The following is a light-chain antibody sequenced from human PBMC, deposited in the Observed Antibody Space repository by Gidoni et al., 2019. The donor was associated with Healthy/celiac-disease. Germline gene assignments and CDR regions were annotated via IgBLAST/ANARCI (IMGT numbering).Light chain of an antibody. CDR1: QGMSSY. J-gene: IGKJ4*01. Sequence: AIRMTQSPSSFSASTGDRVTITSRARQGMSSYLAWYQQKPGKAPKLLIYAASPLQSGVPSRFSGSGSGTDFTLPISCLQSEDFATYYCQQYYSYPPTFGGGTKVEIK. CDR2: AAS. CDR3: QQYYSYPPT. V-gene: IGKV1-8*01.